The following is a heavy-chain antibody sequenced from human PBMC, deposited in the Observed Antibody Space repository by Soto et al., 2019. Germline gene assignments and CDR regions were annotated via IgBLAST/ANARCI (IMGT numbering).Heavy chain of an antibody. CDR3: ARDSQFLEWSASYYGMDI. V-gene: IGHV4-4*07. CDR1: GGSISSYY. D-gene: IGHD3-3*01. CDR2: IYTSGST. J-gene: IGHJ6*02. Sequence: PSETLSLTCTVSGGSISSYYWSWIRQPAGKGLEWIGRIYTSGSTNYNPSLKSRVTMSVDTSKNQFSLKLSSVTAADTAVYYCARDSQFLEWSASYYGMDIWGQGTTVTVSS.